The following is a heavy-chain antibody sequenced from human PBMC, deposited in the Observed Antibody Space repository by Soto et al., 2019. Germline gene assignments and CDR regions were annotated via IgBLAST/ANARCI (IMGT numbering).Heavy chain of an antibody. J-gene: IGHJ4*02. V-gene: IGHV1-24*01. CDR2: FDPEDGET. CDR1: GYTLTELS. D-gene: IGHD1-26*01. CDR3: ATSIVGATNPTARFFDY. Sequence: ASVKVSCKASGYTLTELSMHWVRQAPGKGLEWMGGFDPEDGETIYAQKFQGRVTMTEDTSTDTAYMELSSLRSEDTAVYYCATSIVGATNPTARFFDYWGQGTLVTVSS.